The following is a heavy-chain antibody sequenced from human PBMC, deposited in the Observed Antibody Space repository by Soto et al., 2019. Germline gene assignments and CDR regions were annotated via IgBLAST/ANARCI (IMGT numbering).Heavy chain of an antibody. J-gene: IGHJ4*02. V-gene: IGHV4-30-2*01. CDR3: AGGNAAMVAFDL. Sequence: PSETLSLTCAVSGGSLSSSAYSWSWIRQPPGKGMEWIGFIYQSGSTYYNPSLKSRVTMSLDRPKNQFSLKLTAVTAADTAVYYCAGGNAAMVAFDLWGQGTLVTVSS. CDR1: GGSLSSSAYS. CDR2: IYQSGST. D-gene: IGHD5-18*01.